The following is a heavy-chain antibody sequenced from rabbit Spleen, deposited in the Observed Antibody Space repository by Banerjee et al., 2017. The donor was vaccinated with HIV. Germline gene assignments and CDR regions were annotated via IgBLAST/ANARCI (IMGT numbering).Heavy chain of an antibody. Sequence: QEQLEESGGGLVKPGASLTLTCTASGFSFSSAYDMCWVRQAPGKRPGWIACIYTTSGTTWYASWVKGRFTISKTSSTTVTLQMTSLTGADTATYFCARGPDSDFLTSRINLWGPGTLVTVS. CDR3: ARGPDSDFLTSRINL. J-gene: IGHJ4*01. V-gene: IGHV1S45*01. CDR1: GFSFSSAYD. D-gene: IGHD2-1*01. CDR2: IYTTSGTT.